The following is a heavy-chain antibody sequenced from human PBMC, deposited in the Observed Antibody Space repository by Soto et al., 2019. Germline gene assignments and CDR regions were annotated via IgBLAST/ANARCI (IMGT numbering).Heavy chain of an antibody. CDR2: IYYSGST. CDR1: GGSISSYY. Sequence: SETLSLTCTVSGGSISSYYWSWIRQPPGKGLEWIGYIYYSGSTNYNPSLKSRVTISVDTSKNQFSLKLSSVTAADTAVYYCARLGIGYGMDVWGQGTTVTVSS. D-gene: IGHD3-3*01. CDR3: ARLGIGYGMDV. J-gene: IGHJ6*02. V-gene: IGHV4-59*01.